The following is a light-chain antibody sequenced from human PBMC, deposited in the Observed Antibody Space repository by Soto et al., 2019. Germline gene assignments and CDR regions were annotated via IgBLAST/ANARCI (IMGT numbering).Light chain of an antibody. CDR3: QQYNSYSPVGT. Sequence: DIQMTQSPSTLSASVGDRVTITCRASQSISSWLAWYQQKPRKAPKLLIYDASSLESGVPSRFSGSGSGTEFTLTISSLQPDDFATYYCQQYNSYSPVGTFGQGTLLEI. CDR2: DAS. J-gene: IGKJ5*01. CDR1: QSISSW. V-gene: IGKV1-5*01.